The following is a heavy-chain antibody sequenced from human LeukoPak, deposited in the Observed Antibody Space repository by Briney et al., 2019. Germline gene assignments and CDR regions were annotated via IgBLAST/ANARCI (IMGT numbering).Heavy chain of an antibody. D-gene: IGHD5/OR15-5a*01. V-gene: IGHV1-2*04. Sequence: EASVKVSCKASGYTFTGYYMHWVRQAPGQGLEWMGWINPNSGGTNYAQKFQGWVTMTRDTSISTAYMELSRLRSDDTAVYYCARDLQRVGHGSPNWFDPWGQGTLVTVSS. CDR3: ARDLQRVGHGSPNWFDP. CDR1: GYTFTGYY. CDR2: INPNSGGT. J-gene: IGHJ5*02.